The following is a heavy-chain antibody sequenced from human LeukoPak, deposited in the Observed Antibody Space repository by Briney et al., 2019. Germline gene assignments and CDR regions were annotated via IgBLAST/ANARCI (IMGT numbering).Heavy chain of an antibody. CDR2: ISGSGGST. J-gene: IGHJ4*02. Sequence: GGSLRLSCAASRFTFSNHAMTWVRQAPGKGLEWVPTISGSGGSTYYADSVKGRFTISRDNSKNTLNLQMNSLTAEDTAVYYCAKVPQGYCSGGSCYSGYFDYWGQGTLVTVSS. D-gene: IGHD2-15*01. CDR1: RFTFSNHA. V-gene: IGHV3-23*01. CDR3: AKVPQGYCSGGSCYSGYFDY.